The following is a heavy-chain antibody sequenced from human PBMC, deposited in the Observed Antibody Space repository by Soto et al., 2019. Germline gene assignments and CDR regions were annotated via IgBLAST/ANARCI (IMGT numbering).Heavy chain of an antibody. CDR2: IYYSGST. Sequence: SETLSLTCTVSGGSISSYYWSWIRQPPGKGLEWIGYIYYSGSTNYNPSLKSRVTISVDTSKNQFSLKLSSVTAADTAVYYCARGAGGTMVRGVDYYYYYMDVWGKGTTVTVSS. V-gene: IGHV4-59*01. J-gene: IGHJ6*03. CDR3: ARGAGGTMVRGVDYYYYYMDV. D-gene: IGHD3-10*01. CDR1: GGSISSYY.